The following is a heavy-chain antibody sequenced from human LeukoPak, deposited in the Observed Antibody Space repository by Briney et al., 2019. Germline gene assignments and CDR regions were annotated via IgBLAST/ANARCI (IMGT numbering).Heavy chain of an antibody. CDR1: GFTFSSSA. CDR2: ISGSGDRT. V-gene: IGHV3-23*01. J-gene: IGHJ4*02. Sequence: PGGSLRLSCAASGFTFSSSAMSWVRQAPGKGLEWVSTISGSGDRTYYADSVKGRFTISRDNSKNTLFLHMNSLRAEDTAVYSCAKGYYGSGSYGWFDYWGQGTLATVSS. D-gene: IGHD3-10*01. CDR3: AKGYYGSGSYGWFDY.